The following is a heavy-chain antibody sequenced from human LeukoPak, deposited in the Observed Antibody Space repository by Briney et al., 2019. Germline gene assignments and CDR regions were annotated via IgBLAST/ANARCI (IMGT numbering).Heavy chain of an antibody. V-gene: IGHV4-59*01. Sequence: SETLSLTCTVSGGSMSNYYWTWIRQPPGKGLEWIGYIYYSGSTNYNPSLKSRVTISVDTSKNQFSLKLSSVTAADTAVYYCARATIAQPPDYWGQGTLVTVSS. D-gene: IGHD3-9*01. CDR1: GGSMSNYY. CDR3: ARATIAQPPDY. CDR2: IYYSGST. J-gene: IGHJ4*02.